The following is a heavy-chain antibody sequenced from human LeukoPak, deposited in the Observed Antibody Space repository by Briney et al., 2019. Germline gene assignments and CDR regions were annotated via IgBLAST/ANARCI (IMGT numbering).Heavy chain of an antibody. Sequence: GGSLRLSCTASGFTFGDYAMSWFRQAPGKGLEWVGFIRSKAYGGTTEYAASVKGRFTISRDDSKSIAYLQMNSLKTEDTAVYYCTRWSSSWSVMGDYWGQGTLVTVSS. CDR3: TRWSSSWSVMGDY. CDR2: IRSKAYGGTT. J-gene: IGHJ4*02. V-gene: IGHV3-49*03. CDR1: GFTFGDYA. D-gene: IGHD6-13*01.